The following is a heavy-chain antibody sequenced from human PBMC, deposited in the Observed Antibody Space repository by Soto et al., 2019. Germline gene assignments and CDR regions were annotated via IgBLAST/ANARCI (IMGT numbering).Heavy chain of an antibody. CDR3: ARGGAIYASGSFDI. Sequence: SETLSLTCAVSGGSISSRKWWSWVRQPPGKGLEWIGEIYHSGSTNYNPSLKSRVTISVDKSKNQFSLKLSSVTAAATAVYYCARGGAIYASGSFDIWGQGAMVT. CDR1: GGSISSRKW. J-gene: IGHJ3*02. CDR2: IYHSGST. V-gene: IGHV4-4*02. D-gene: IGHD3-10*01.